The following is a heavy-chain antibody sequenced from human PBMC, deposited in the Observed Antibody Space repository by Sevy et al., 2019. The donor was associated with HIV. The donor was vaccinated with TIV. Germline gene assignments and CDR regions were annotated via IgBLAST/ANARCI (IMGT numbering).Heavy chain of an antibody. V-gene: IGHV3-7*01. D-gene: IGHD3-22*01. J-gene: IGHJ3*02. CDR1: GFTFSSHY. Sequence: GGSLRLSCAASGFTFSSHYMSWVRQAPGKGLEWVANIKQDGSDKFYVESVKGRFTISRNNAKNSLYRHLSSLRAEDTAMYFCAREALYYYDSERHYDDAFDMWGPGTMVTVSS. CDR2: IKQDGSDK. CDR3: AREALYYYDSERHYDDAFDM.